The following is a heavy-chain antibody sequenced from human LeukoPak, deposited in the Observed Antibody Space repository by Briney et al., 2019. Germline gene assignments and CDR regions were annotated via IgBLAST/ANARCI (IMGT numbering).Heavy chain of an antibody. CDR3: ARVPARRVVTTPTYFDS. CDR2: IYYSGNT. D-gene: IGHD2-21*02. CDR1: GGSIRSTTYY. J-gene: IGHJ4*01. V-gene: IGHV4-39*07. Sequence: PSETLSLTCSVSGGSIRSTTYYWGWIRQPPGKGLEWIGSIYYSGNTYYSPSLMSRVTISVDTSKNQFSLKLSSVTAADTAVYYCARVPARRVVTTPTYFDSWGQGTLVTVSS.